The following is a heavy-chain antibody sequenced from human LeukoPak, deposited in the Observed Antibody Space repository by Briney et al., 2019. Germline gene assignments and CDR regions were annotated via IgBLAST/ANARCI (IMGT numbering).Heavy chain of an antibody. D-gene: IGHD6-13*01. CDR1: VGSISSGGYY. Sequence: SQTLSLTCTVSVGSISSGGYYWSWIRQPAGQGLEWIGRIYTSGSTNYNPSLKSRVTMSVDTSKNQFSLKLSSVTAADTAVYYCARSLYSSSWFVDYWGQGTLVTVSS. V-gene: IGHV4-61*02. CDR3: ARSLYSSSWFVDY. CDR2: IYTSGST. J-gene: IGHJ4*02.